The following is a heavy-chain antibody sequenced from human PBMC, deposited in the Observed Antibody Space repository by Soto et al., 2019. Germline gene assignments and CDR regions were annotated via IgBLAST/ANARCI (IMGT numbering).Heavy chain of an antibody. CDR3: ARHTGLGATNY. D-gene: IGHD1-26*01. CDR2: INTDGRVT. V-gene: IGHV3-74*01. CDR1: GFTFNNFW. J-gene: IGHJ4*02. Sequence: GGSLRLSCAGSGFTFNNFWMHWVRQAPGKGLVWVARINTDGRVTCHEDSVKGRFTISRDNAKSTLYRQMNSLRAEDSARYYCARHTGLGATNYWGRGTLVTVSS.